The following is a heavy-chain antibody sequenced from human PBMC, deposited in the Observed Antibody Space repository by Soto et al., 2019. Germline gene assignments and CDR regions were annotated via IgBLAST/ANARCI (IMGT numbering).Heavy chain of an antibody. CDR1: GYTFTSYY. V-gene: IGHV1-46*03. Sequence: QVQLVQSGAEVKKPGASVKVSCKASGYTFTSYYMHWVRQAPGQGLEWMRIINPSGGSTSYAQKLQGRVTITRDTSTRTVYMELGSLSSEDTAVYDCARGGWEWEDSWGQGTLVTVSS. CDR3: ARGGWEWEDS. CDR2: INPSGGST. D-gene: IGHD1-26*01. J-gene: IGHJ4*02.